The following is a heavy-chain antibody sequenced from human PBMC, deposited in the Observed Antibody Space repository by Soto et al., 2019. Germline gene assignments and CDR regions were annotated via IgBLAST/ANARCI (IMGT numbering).Heavy chain of an antibody. D-gene: IGHD5-18*01. CDR2: IYWDDDK. CDR1: GFSLSTSGVG. V-gene: IGHV2-5*02. CDR3: AHSIIQLGPYYYYYYMDV. J-gene: IGHJ6*03. Sequence: SGPTLVKPTQTLTLTCTFSGFSLSTSGVGVGWIRQPPGKALEWLALIYWDDDKRYSPSLKSRLTITKDTSKNQVVLTMTNIDPVDTATYYCAHSIIQLGPYYYYYYMDVWGKGTTVTVSS.